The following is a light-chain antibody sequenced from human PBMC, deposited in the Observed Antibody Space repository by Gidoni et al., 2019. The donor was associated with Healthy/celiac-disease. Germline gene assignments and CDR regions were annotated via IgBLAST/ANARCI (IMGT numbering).Light chain of an antibody. J-gene: IGLJ3*02. CDR2: DVS. Sequence: QSALTQPASVSGSPGHPITISCTGTSSDVGGYNYVSWYQQHPGKAPKLMIYDVSNRPSGVSNRFSGSKSGNTASLTISGLQAEDEADYYCSSYTSSSTQVFGGGTKLTVL. CDR1: SSDVGGYNY. V-gene: IGLV2-14*03. CDR3: SSYTSSSTQV.